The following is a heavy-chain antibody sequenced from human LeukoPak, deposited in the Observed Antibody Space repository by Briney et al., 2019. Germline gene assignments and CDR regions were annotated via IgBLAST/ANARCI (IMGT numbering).Heavy chain of an antibody. J-gene: IGHJ3*02. CDR2: IYYSGST. CDR1: GGSISSYY. CDR3: ARGWGYYYDSSGYPIHDAFDI. V-gene: IGHV4-59*12. Sequence: SETLSLTCTVSGGSISSYYWSWIRQPPGKGLEWIGYIYYSGSTYYNPSLKSRVTISVDTSKNQFSLKLSSVTAADTAVYYCARGWGYYYDSSGYPIHDAFDIWGQGTMVTVSS. D-gene: IGHD3-22*01.